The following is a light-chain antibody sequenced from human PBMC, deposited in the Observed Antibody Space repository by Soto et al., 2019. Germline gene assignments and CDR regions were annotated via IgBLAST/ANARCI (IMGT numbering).Light chain of an antibody. CDR2: GAS. CDR1: QSVSSSY. CDR3: QQYGRTPPLK. Sequence: EIVLTQSPGTLSLSPGERATLSCRASQSVSSSYLAWYQQKPGQAPRLLIDGASSRATGIPDRFSGSGSGTAVSIAISRLEREEFAGYYCQQYGRTPPLKFGQGTTVEIK. V-gene: IGKV3-20*01. J-gene: IGKJ1*01.